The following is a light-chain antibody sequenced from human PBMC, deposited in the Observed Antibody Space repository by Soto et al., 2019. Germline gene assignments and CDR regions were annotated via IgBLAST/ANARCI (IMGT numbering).Light chain of an antibody. CDR1: SSDVGGYNY. V-gene: IGLV2-14*01. Sequence: QSALTQPASVSGSPGQSITISCTGTSSDVGGYNYVSWYQQHPGKAPKLLIYDVSNRPSGVSNRFSGSKSGNTASLTISGLQAEDESDYYCCSYTSSTTRLYAFGPGTKVPVL. CDR2: DVS. CDR3: CSYTSSTTRLYA. J-gene: IGLJ1*01.